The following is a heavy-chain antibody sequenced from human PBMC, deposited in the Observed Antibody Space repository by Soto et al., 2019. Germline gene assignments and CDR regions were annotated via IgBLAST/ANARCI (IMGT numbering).Heavy chain of an antibody. CDR2: IYYNGST. CDR3: MNYKSGWEY. D-gene: IGHD6-19*01. Sequence: PSETLSLTFTVSGGSITISNYSWGWIRAPRGKGLEWIGSIYYNGSTYFNPSLKSRVTISVDTSKNQFSLKLSSVTAADTAVFHCMNYKSGWEYWGQGTVVTVSS. CDR1: GGSITISNYS. J-gene: IGHJ4*02. V-gene: IGHV4-39*01.